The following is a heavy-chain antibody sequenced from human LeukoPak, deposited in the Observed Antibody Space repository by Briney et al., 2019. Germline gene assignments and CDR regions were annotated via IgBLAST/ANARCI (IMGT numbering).Heavy chain of an antibody. Sequence: PSETLSLTCTVSGGSISSYYWSWIRQPPGKGLEWIGYIYYSGSTNYNPSLKSRVTISVDTSKNQFSLKLSSVTAADTAVYYCARVIRYYDILTGYYGYYMDVWGKGTTVTVSS. CDR2: IYYSGST. V-gene: IGHV4-59*01. CDR1: GGSISSYY. CDR3: ARVIRYYDILTGYYGYYMDV. D-gene: IGHD3-9*01. J-gene: IGHJ6*03.